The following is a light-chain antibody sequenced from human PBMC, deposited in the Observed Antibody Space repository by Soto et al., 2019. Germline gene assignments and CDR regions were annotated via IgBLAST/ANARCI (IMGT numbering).Light chain of an antibody. Sequence: QSVLTQPPSASGTPGQRVTISCSGSSSNIGSNYVYWYQQLPGTAPKLLIYRDSHRPSGVPDRFSGSKSGTAASLAISGLRSDDEADYYCAAWDDSLTTVIFGGGTKVTV. V-gene: IGLV1-47*01. CDR1: SSNIGSNY. J-gene: IGLJ2*01. CDR3: AAWDDSLTTVI. CDR2: RDS.